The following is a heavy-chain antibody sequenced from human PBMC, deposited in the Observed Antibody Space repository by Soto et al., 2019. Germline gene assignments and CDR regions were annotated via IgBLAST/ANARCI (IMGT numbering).Heavy chain of an antibody. CDR1: GGSSSSYY. D-gene: IGHD1-26*01. Sequence: PSETLSLTCTVAGGSSSSYYWSWIRQPPGKGLEWIGYIYYSGSSNYNPSLKRRVTISLDTSKNQFSLKLRSVTAADTAVYYCARPYSETYWAAFDVWGQGTMVTVSS. J-gene: IGHJ3*01. V-gene: IGHV4-59*01. CDR2: IYYSGSS. CDR3: ARPYSETYWAAFDV.